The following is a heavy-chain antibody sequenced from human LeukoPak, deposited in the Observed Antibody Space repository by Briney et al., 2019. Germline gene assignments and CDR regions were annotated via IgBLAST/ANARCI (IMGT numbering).Heavy chain of an antibody. CDR3: AKDNMGDSSGYYYFDAFDI. V-gene: IGHV3-9*01. Sequence: GGSLRLSCAASGFTFDDYAMHWVRQAPGKGLEWVSGISWNSGSIGYADSVKGRFTISRDNAKNSLYLQMNSLRAEDTALYYCAKDNMGDSSGYYYFDAFDIWGQGTMVTVSS. CDR2: ISWNSGSI. CDR1: GFTFDDYA. D-gene: IGHD3-22*01. J-gene: IGHJ3*02.